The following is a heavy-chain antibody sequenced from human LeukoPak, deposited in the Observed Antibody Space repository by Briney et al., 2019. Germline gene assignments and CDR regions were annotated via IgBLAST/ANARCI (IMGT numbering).Heavy chain of an antibody. Sequence: ASVKVSCKLSGYSLTELAIHWVRQAPGKGLEWMGGSDPEDVKTSFAEKFQGRVTFTEDTSTDTAFMELSRLRSDDTAVYYCATFQAYANSGHLRPYFDYWGQGTLVTVSS. CDR1: GYSLTELA. J-gene: IGHJ4*02. CDR3: ATFQAYANSGHLRPYFDY. CDR2: SDPEDVKT. V-gene: IGHV1-24*01. D-gene: IGHD3-22*01.